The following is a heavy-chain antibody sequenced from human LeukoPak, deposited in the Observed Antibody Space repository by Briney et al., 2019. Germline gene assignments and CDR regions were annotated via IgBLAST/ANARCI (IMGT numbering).Heavy chain of an antibody. CDR1: GFTFSIYS. V-gene: IGHV3-21*01. CDR2: ISSSSSYI. D-gene: IGHD2-2*02. J-gene: IGHJ6*02. Sequence: GGSLRLSCAASGFTFSIYSMNWVRQAPGKGLEWVSSISSSSSYIYYADSVKGRFTISRDNAKNSLYLQMNSLRAEDTAVYYCARGLYCSSTSCYTRYYYYGMDVWGQGTTVTVSS. CDR3: ARGLYCSSTSCYTRYYYYGMDV.